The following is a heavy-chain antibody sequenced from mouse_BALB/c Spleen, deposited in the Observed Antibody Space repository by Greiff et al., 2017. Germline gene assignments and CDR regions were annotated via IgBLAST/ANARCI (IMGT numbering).Heavy chain of an antibody. V-gene: IGHV2-9*02. CDR2: IWAGGST. D-gene: IGHD2-4*01. CDR1: GFSLTSYG. CDR3: ARDGGLRRTGYAMDS. Sequence: VQLQESGPGLVAPSQSLSITCTVSGFSLTSYGVHWVRQPPGKGLEWLGVIWAGGSTNYNSALMSRLSISKDNSKSQVFLKMNSLQTDDTAMYYCARDGGLRRTGYAMDSWGQGTSVTVSS. J-gene: IGHJ4*01.